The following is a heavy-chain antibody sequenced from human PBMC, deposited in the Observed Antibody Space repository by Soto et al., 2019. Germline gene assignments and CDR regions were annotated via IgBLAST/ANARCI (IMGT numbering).Heavy chain of an antibody. J-gene: IGHJ4*02. CDR3: APWFGAFDY. D-gene: IGHD3-10*01. CDR2: ISYDGSKK. CDR1: GFTFSSYG. V-gene: IGHV3-30*03. Sequence: QVQLVESGGGVVQPGSSLRLSCAASGFTFSSYGMHWVRQAPGKGLEWVAVISYDGSKKYYADSVKGRFTISRDNSKNTLYLQMNSLRAEDTAVYYCAPWFGAFDYWDQGTLVTVSS.